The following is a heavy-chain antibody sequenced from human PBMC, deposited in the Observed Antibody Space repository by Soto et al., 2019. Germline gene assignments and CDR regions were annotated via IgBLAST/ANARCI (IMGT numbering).Heavy chain of an antibody. CDR2: ISSNGGST. CDR3: VKDFLFGRAVAGTDGMDV. D-gene: IGHD6-19*01. V-gene: IGHV3-64D*08. J-gene: IGHJ6*02. CDR1: GVTFSSYA. Sequence: PGGSLGLSCSASGVTFSSYAMHWVRQAPGKGLEYVSAISSNGGSTYYADSVKGRFTISRDNSKNTLYLQMSSLRAEDTAVYYCVKDFLFGRAVAGTDGMDVWGQGTTVTVSS.